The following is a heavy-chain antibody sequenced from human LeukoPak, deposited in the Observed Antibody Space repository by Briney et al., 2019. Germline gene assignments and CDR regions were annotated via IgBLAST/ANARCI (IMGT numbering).Heavy chain of an antibody. V-gene: IGHV3-66*04. CDR3: ARRSVPGRPGY. Sequence: GGSLRLSCAASGFTVSNNDIKWVRQSPGKGLEWVSLIYSDGSTHYTDSVRGRFSISRDNSKNTVYLQMNSLRGEDTAVYYCARRSVPGRPGYWGQGTLVTVSS. J-gene: IGHJ4*02. D-gene: IGHD6-6*01. CDR2: IYSDGST. CDR1: GFTVSNND.